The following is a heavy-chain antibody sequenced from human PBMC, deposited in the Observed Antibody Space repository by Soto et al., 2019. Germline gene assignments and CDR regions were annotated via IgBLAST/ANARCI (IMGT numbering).Heavy chain of an antibody. D-gene: IGHD3-3*01. Sequence: HLGGSLRLSCAASGFTFSSYGMHWVRQAPGKGLEWVAVISYDGSNKYYADSVKGRFTISRDNSKNTLYLQMNSLRAEDTAVYYCAKDGSLYYDFWSGYYKPYYYYGMDVWGQGTTVTVSS. CDR1: GFTFSSYG. J-gene: IGHJ6*02. CDR2: ISYDGSNK. CDR3: AKDGSLYYDFWSGYYKPYYYYGMDV. V-gene: IGHV3-30*18.